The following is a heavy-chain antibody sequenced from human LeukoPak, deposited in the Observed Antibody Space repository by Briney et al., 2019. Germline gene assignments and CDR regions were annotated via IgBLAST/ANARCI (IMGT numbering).Heavy chain of an antibody. CDR3: GRHFGGSSGSFYTDY. Sequence: PSETLSRTCTVSGYSINNHYWNWIPHPPGKGREGIVYVFSSGSTYYNPSLNSRVTISLDTSRNLFSLSLTSVTAADTAVYYCGRHFGGSSGSFYTDYWGQGTLVTVSS. D-gene: IGHD3-10*01. CDR1: GYSINNHY. CDR2: VFSSGST. J-gene: IGHJ4*02. V-gene: IGHV4-59*08.